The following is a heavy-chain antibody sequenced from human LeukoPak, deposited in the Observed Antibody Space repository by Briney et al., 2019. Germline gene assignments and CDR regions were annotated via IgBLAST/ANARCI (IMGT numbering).Heavy chain of an antibody. J-gene: IGHJ4*02. CDR3: AKVSRYFDWLLPFDY. D-gene: IGHD3-9*01. CDR1: GFTFSSYA. Sequence: GGSLRLSCAASGFTFSSYAMSWVRQAPGKGLEWVSAISGSGGSTYYADSVKGRFTISRDNSKNTLYLQMNSLRAEDTAVYYCAKVSRYFDWLLPFDYWGRGTLVTVSS. V-gene: IGHV3-23*01. CDR2: ISGSGGST.